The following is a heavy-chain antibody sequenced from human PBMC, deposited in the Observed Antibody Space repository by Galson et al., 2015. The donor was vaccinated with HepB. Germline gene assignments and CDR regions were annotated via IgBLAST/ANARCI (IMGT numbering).Heavy chain of an antibody. V-gene: IGHV3-30*02. CDR3: ARVRISLGSGYPN. CDR2: IRYDGSNK. Sequence: SLRLSCAASGFTFSSYGMHWVRQAPGKGLEWVAFIRYDGSNKYYADSVKGRFTISRDNSKNTLYLQMNSLRAEDTAVYYCARVRISLGSGYPNWGQGTLVTVSS. D-gene: IGHD3-22*01. J-gene: IGHJ4*02. CDR1: GFTFSSYG.